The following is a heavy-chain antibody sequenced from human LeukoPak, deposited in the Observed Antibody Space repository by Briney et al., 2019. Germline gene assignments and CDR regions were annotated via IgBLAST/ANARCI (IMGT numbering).Heavy chain of an antibody. Sequence: SETLSLTCAVYGGSFSGYYWRWIRQPPARGLEWMGEINHGGGTNYNPSLKSRVTISVDTSKNQFSLKLSSVTTADTAVYYCARHLNQVRRYDPRSFDYWGQGTLVTVSS. V-gene: IGHV4-34*01. CDR3: ARHLNQVRRYDPRSFDY. J-gene: IGHJ4*02. D-gene: IGHD1-1*01. CDR1: GGSFSGYY. CDR2: INHGGGT.